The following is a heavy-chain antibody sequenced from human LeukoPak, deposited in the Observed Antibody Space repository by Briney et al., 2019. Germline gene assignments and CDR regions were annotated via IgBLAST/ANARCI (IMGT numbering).Heavy chain of an antibody. J-gene: IGHJ3*02. CDR3: ARRLGAAAGPWEDAFDI. Sequence: SQTLSLTCTVSGGSISGGGYYWSWIRQHPGKGLEWIGYIYYSGSTYYNPSLKSRVTISVDTSKNQFSLKLSSVTAADTAVYYCARRLGAAAGPWEDAFDIWGQGTMVTVSS. D-gene: IGHD6-13*01. V-gene: IGHV4-31*03. CDR1: GGSISGGGYY. CDR2: IYYSGST.